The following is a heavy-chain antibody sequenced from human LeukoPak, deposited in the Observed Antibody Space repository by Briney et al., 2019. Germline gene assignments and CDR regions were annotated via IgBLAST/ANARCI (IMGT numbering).Heavy chain of an antibody. CDR2: IWYDGNNK. J-gene: IGHJ5*02. V-gene: IGHV3-33*01. CDR1: GFTFSTYG. Sequence: PGRSLRLSCAAAGFTFSTYGMHWVRQAPGKGLEWVAVIWYDGNNKYYADSVKGRFTISRDNSKNTLYLQMNSLRAEDTAVYYCARDRGYVLDPWGQGTLVTVSS. D-gene: IGHD5-12*01. CDR3: ARDRGYVLDP.